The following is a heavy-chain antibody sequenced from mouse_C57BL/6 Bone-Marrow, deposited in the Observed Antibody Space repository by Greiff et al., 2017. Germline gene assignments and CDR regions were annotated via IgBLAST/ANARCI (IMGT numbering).Heavy chain of an antibody. Sequence: EVQGVESGGDLVKPGGSLKLSCAASGFTFSSYGMSWVRQTPDKRLEWVATISSGGSYTYYPDSVKGRFTISRDNAKNTLYLQMSSLKSEDTAMYYCAGLRLDYWGQGTTLTVSS. D-gene: IGHD2-12*01. CDR1: GFTFSSYG. CDR3: AGLRLDY. V-gene: IGHV5-6*01. CDR2: ISSGGSYT. J-gene: IGHJ2*01.